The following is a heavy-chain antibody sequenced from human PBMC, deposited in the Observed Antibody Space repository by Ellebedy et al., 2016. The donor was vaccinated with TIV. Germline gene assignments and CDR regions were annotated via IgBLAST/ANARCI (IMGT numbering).Heavy chain of an antibody. CDR1: GFTFSSYA. CDR2: ISYDGSNK. J-gene: IGHJ4*02. CDR3: ARDETYYFDY. Sequence: GESLKISCAASGFTFSSYAMHWVRQDPGKGLEWVAVISYDGSNKYYADSVKGRFTISRDNSKNTLYLQMNSLRAEDTAVYYCARDETYYFDYWGQGTLVTVSS. V-gene: IGHV3-30-3*01.